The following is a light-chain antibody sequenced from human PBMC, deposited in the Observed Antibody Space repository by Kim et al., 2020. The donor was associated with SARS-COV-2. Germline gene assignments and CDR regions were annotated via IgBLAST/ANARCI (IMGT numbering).Light chain of an antibody. V-gene: IGKV3-11*01. CDR1: QSVSSY. Sequence: EIVLTQSPATLSLSPGERATLSCRASQSVSSYLLWYQQKPGQAPRLLIYGASNRATGIPARFSGSGSGTDFTLTISSLEPEDFAVYYCQQRRNWPMYTFGQGTKLEI. J-gene: IGKJ2*01. CDR3: QQRRNWPMYT. CDR2: GAS.